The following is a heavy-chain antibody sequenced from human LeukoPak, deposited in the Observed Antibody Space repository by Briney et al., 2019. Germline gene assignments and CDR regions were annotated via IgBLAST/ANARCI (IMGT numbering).Heavy chain of an antibody. J-gene: IGHJ4*02. D-gene: IGHD1-1*01. CDR2: MDPSGSQT. CDR3: AVWTSGNY. CDR1: GFTFIGSW. Sequence: FTSSASGFTFIGSWMNWVRQAPGKGLEWVANMDPSGSQTRYVDSVKGRFTISKDDPGTSLYLEMHSLRAEDTAIYYCAVWTSGNYWGQGALVTVSS. V-gene: IGHV3-7*01.